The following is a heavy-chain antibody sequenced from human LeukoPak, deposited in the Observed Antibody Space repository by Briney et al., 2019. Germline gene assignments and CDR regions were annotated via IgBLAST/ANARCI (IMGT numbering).Heavy chain of an antibody. CDR1: GYTFTSYY. V-gene: IGHV1-46*01. CDR2: INPSGGST. Sequence: GASVKVSCKASGYTFTSYYMHWVRQAPGQGLEWMGIINPSGGSTSYAQKFQGRVTMTRDTSTSTVYMELSSLRSEDTAVYYCARDRNPNPDPIVVVPAAMDYWGQGTLVTVSS. D-gene: IGHD2-2*01. J-gene: IGHJ4*02. CDR3: ARDRNPNPDPIVVVPAAMDY.